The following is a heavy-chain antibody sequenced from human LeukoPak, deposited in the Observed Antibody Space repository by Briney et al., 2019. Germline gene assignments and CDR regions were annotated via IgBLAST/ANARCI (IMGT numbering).Heavy chain of an antibody. V-gene: IGHV4-59*08. Sequence: SETLSLTCTVSGGSISSYYWSWIRQPPGKGLEWIGYIYSSGSTNYNPSLKSRVTISVDTSKNQFSLKLSSVTAADTAVYYCASHSSGYYASFDYWGQGTLVTVSS. CDR2: IYSSGST. CDR3: ASHSSGYYASFDY. D-gene: IGHD3-22*01. CDR1: GGSISSYY. J-gene: IGHJ4*02.